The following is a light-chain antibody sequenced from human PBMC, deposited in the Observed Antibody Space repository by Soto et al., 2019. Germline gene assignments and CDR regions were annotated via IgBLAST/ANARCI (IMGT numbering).Light chain of an antibody. CDR3: LQDYNYPRT. Sequence: AIRMTQSPSSLSASVGDRVTITCRASQGIRNDLGWYQQKPGRAPKLLIYAASSLQSGVPSRFSGSGSGTDFTLTISSLQPEDFATYYCLQDYNYPRTFGQGTKVEIK. CDR1: QGIRND. CDR2: AAS. V-gene: IGKV1-6*01. J-gene: IGKJ1*01.